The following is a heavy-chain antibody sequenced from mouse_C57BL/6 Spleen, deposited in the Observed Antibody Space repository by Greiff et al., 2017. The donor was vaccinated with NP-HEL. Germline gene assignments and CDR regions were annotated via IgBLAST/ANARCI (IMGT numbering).Heavy chain of an antibody. D-gene: IGHD1-1*01. Sequence: QVQLQQPGAELVMPGASVKLSCKASGYTFTSYWMHWVKQRPGQGLEWIGELDPSDSYTNYNQKFKGKSTLTVDKSSSTAYMQLSSLTSEDAAVYYCARGNDGSSYYWYFDVWGTGTTVTVSS. CDR3: ARGNDGSSYYWYFDV. CDR2: LDPSDSYT. J-gene: IGHJ1*03. V-gene: IGHV1-69*01. CDR1: GYTFTSYW.